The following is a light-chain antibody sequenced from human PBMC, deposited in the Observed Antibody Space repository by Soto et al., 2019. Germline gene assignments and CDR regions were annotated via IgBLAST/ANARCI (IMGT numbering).Light chain of an antibody. Sequence: QSVLTQPPSGSGAPGQGGTISCTGSSSNIGAGYDVHWYQQLPGTAPKLLIYGNSNRPSGVPDRFSGTKSGTSASLAITGLQAEDEADYYCQSYDSSLSALYVFGTGTKVTVL. CDR3: QSYDSSLSALYV. CDR1: SSNIGAGYD. J-gene: IGLJ1*01. V-gene: IGLV1-40*01. CDR2: GNS.